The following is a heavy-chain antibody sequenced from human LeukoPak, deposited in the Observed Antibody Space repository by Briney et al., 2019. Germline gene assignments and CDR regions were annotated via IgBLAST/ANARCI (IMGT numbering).Heavy chain of an antibody. CDR1: GFTFSSYA. V-gene: IGHV3-30-3*01. CDR3: ARDQGSNYFDY. CDR2: ISYDGSNK. D-gene: IGHD2-2*01. J-gene: IGHJ4*02. Sequence: PGRSLRLSCAASGFTFSSYAMHWVRQAPGKGLEWVAVISYDGSNKYYADSVKGRFTISRDNSKNTLYLQMNRLRAEDTAVYYCARDQGSNYFDYWGQGTLVTVSS.